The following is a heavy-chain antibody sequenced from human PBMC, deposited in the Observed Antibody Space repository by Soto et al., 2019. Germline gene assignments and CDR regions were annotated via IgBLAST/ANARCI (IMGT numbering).Heavy chain of an antibody. CDR2: ISSSSSYI. CDR1: GFTFSSYS. V-gene: IGHV3-21*01. Sequence: GGSLRLSCAASGFTFSSYSMNWVRQAPGKGLEWVSSISSSSSYIYYADSVQGRFTISRDNAKNSLYLQMNSLRAEDTAVYYCARDRASGDRRDAFDIWGQGTMVTVS. J-gene: IGHJ3*02. CDR3: ARDRASGDRRDAFDI. D-gene: IGHD7-27*01.